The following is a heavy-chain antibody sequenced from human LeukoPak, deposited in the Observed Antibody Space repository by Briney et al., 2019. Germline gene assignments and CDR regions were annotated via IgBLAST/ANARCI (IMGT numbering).Heavy chain of an antibody. CDR2: MNPNSGNT. Sequence: ASVKVSCKASGYTFTSYDINWVRQATGQGREWMGWMNPNSGNTGYAQKFQGRVTMTRNTSISTAYTELSSLRSEDTAVYYCARAFRDWFDPWGQGTLVTVSS. D-gene: IGHD3-3*02. CDR1: GYTFTSYD. CDR3: ARAFRDWFDP. J-gene: IGHJ5*02. V-gene: IGHV1-8*01.